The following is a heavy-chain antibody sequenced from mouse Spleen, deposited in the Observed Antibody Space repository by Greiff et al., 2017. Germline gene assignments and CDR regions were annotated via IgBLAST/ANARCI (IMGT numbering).Heavy chain of an antibody. V-gene: IGHV1-55*01. J-gene: IGHJ2*01. CDR3: ARRDWDHFDY. CDR2: IYPGSGSA. Sequence: QVQLQQPGAELVKPGTSVKLSCKASGYNFTSYWINWVKLRPGQGLEWLGDIYPGSGSANYNEKFKSKATLTVDTSSITAYMQLSSLASEDSTLYYCARRDWDHFDYWGQGTTRTVSS. D-gene: IGHD4-1*01. CDR1: GYNFTSYW.